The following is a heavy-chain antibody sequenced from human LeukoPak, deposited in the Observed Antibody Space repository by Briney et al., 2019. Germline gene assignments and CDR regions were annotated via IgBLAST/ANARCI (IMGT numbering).Heavy chain of an antibody. Sequence: ASVKVSCKASGYTFTSYGISWVRQAPGQGLEWMGWISAYNGNTNYAQKLQGRVTMTRNTSISTAYMELSSLRSEDTAVYYCARGARKAAGPLDPFDIWGQGTMVTVSS. CDR2: ISAYNGNT. CDR1: GYTFTSYG. J-gene: IGHJ3*02. V-gene: IGHV1-18*01. CDR3: ARGARKAAGPLDPFDI. D-gene: IGHD6-13*01.